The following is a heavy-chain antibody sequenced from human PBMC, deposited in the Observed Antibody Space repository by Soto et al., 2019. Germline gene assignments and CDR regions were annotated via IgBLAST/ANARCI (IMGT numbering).Heavy chain of an antibody. Sequence: SGGSINNYYWSWVRQPPGKGLEWIGYIYYSGTHNYNPSLESRLTISVDTSKNQFSLSLSSVTAADTAVYYCARVQMATLYFDHWGQGTLVTVSS. CDR2: IYYSGTH. J-gene: IGHJ4*02. D-gene: IGHD5-12*01. CDR3: ARVQMATLYFDH. V-gene: IGHV4-59*01. CDR1: GGSINNYY.